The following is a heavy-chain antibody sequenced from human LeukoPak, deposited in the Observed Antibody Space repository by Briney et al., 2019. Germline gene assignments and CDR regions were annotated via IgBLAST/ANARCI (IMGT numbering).Heavy chain of an antibody. D-gene: IGHD3-9*01. CDR3: ARGTRCFDWLSYFDY. Sequence: SVKVSCKASGGTFISYAISWVRQAPGQGLEWMGGIIPIFGTTNYAQKFQGRVTITTDESTSTAYMELSSLRSEDTAVYYCARGTRCFDWLSYFDYWGQETLVTVSS. CDR1: GGTFISYA. CDR2: IIPIFGTT. V-gene: IGHV1-69*05. J-gene: IGHJ4*02.